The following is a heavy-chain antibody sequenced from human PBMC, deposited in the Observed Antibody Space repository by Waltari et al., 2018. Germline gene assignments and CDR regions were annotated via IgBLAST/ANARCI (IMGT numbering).Heavy chain of an antibody. CDR1: GFTFSNFG. D-gene: IGHD2-2*02. V-gene: IGHV3-30*02. CDR3: AKDAFGNTYLDF. CDR2: IWFDGSDK. J-gene: IGHJ4*02. Sequence: QVNLVESGGGVVQPGGSLSLSCATSGFTFSNFGSHWVRQAPGRGLEGVGLIWFDGSDKFYADAVGGRFTISRDNSARTLYLDMDSLRLDDTAMYYCAKDAFGNTYLDFWGQGTLVTVSS.